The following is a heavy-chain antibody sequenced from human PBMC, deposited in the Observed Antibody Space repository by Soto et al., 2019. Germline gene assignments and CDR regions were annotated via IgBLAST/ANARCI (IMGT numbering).Heavy chain of an antibody. CDR3: ARELERVFDY. D-gene: IGHD1-1*01. J-gene: IGHJ4*02. Sequence: PVGSLRLSCAASGFTSSSYAMHWVRQAPGKGLEWVAVIAYDGRNKYYADSVKGRFTISRDNSKNTLYLQMNSLRIEDTAVYYCARELERVFDYWGQGTLVTVSS. CDR2: IAYDGRNK. V-gene: IGHV3-30*04. CDR1: GFTSSSYA.